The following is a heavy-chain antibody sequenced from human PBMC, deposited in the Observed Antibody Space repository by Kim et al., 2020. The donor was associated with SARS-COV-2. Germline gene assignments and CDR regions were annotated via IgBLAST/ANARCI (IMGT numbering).Heavy chain of an antibody. CDR2: GSNK. D-gene: IGHD6-19*01. J-gene: IGHJ4*02. CDR3: AKDRSFDY. Sequence: GSNKYYADSVKGRFTISRDNSKNTLYLQMNSLRAEDTAVYYCAKDRSFDYWGQGTLVTVSS. V-gene: IGHV3-30*02.